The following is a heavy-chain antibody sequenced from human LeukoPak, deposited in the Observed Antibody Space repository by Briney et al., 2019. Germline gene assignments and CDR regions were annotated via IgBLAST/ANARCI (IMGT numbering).Heavy chain of an antibody. CDR3: ARDFSTKYSQDY. CDR1: GFSFSHYA. Sequence: GGSLRLSCAASGFSFSHYALPWVRQAPGKGLEWLAFISYDGNVKYYADSVKGRFTVSRDDSKITLYLQMTSLRTEDTALYYCARDFSTKYSQDYWGQGTLVTVSS. CDR2: ISYDGNVK. V-gene: IGHV3-30-3*01. D-gene: IGHD5-18*01. J-gene: IGHJ4*02.